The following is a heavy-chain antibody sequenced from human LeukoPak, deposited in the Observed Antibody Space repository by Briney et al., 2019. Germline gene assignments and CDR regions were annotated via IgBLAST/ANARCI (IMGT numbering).Heavy chain of an antibody. V-gene: IGHV4-34*01. J-gene: IGHJ6*04. CDR2: INHSGST. CDR1: GGSFSGYY. D-gene: IGHD2-15*01. CDR3: ARVRRYCSGGSCYSYGMDV. Sequence: SETLSLICAVYGGSFSGYYWSWIRQPPGKGLEWIGEINHSGSTNYNPSLKSRVTISVDTSKNQFSLKLSSVTAADTAVYYCARVRRYCSGGSCYSYGMDVWGKGTTVTVSS.